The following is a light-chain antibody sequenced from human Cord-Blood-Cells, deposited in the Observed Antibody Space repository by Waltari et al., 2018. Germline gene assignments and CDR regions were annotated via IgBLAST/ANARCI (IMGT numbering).Light chain of an antibody. CDR3: QQYYSTPPT. J-gene: IGKJ4*01. CDR2: WAS. Sequence: DIVMTQSPDSLAVSLGESATINCKSSQSVLYSSNNKNYLAWYQQKPGQPPKLLIYWASTRESGVPDRFSGSGSGTDFTHTSSSLQAEDVAVYYCQQYYSTPPTFGGGTKVEIK. V-gene: IGKV4-1*01. CDR1: QSVLYSSNNKNY.